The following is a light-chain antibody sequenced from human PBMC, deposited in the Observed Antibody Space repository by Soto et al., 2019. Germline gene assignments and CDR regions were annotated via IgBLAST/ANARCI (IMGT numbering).Light chain of an antibody. CDR1: QSVSSN. J-gene: IGKJ1*01. CDR3: QQYNNWPPWT. V-gene: IGKV3-15*01. Sequence: VMKQSPATLSVSPGDRVTLSCRASQSVSSNLAWYQQKPGQAPRLLIYGASTRATGIPARFSGSGSGTEFTLTISSLQSEDFAVYYCQQYNNWPPWTFGQGTKVDIK. CDR2: GAS.